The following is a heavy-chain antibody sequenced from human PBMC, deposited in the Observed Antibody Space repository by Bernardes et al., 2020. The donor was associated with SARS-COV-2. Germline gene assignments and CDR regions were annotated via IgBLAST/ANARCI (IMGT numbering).Heavy chain of an antibody. J-gene: IGHJ4*02. CDR3: ARVSWPYYDSSGYYVPEY. D-gene: IGHD3-22*01. V-gene: IGHV1-18*01. Sequence: ASVKVSCKASGYTFTSYGISWVRQAPGQGLEWMGWISAYNGNTNYAQKLQGRVTMTTDTSTSTAYMELRSLRSDDTAVYYCARVSWPYYDSSGYYVPEYWGQGTLVTVSS. CDR1: GYTFTSYG. CDR2: ISAYNGNT.